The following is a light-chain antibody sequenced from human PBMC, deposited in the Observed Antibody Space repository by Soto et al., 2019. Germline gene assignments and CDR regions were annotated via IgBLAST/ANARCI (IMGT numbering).Light chain of an antibody. J-gene: IGKJ5*01. Sequence: EIVLTQSPATLSLFPGERATLSCRASQSVSSYLAWYQQKPGQAPRLLIYDASNRATGIPARFSGSGSGTDFPHSISSLEPEDFAVYDCQQRSTWPPLITFGQGTRLEIK. CDR3: QQRSTWPPLIT. CDR2: DAS. V-gene: IGKV3-11*01. CDR1: QSVSSY.